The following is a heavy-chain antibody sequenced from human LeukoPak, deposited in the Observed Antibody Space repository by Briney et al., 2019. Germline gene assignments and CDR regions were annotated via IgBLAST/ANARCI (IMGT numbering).Heavy chain of an antibody. V-gene: IGHV4-34*01. CDR1: GGSISSYY. J-gene: IGHJ4*02. D-gene: IGHD2-2*01. CDR3: ARGPAIVVVPAANPFDY. Sequence: PSETLSLTCTVSGGSISSYYWSWIRQPPGKGLEWIGEINHSGSTNYNPSLKSRVTISVDTSKNQFSLKLSSVTAADTAVYYCARGPAIVVVPAANPFDYWGQGTLVTVSS. CDR2: INHSGST.